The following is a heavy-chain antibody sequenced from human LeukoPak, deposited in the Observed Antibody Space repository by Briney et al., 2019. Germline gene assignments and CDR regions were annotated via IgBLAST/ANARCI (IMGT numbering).Heavy chain of an antibody. CDR2: ISAGSGTI. Sequence: GGSLRLSCAASGFTFSSFSMNWVRQAPGKGLEWVSYISAGSGTIHYADSVKGRFTISRDNAKNSLYLQMNSLGDEDTAEYYCARDLRLIWGQGTLVTVSS. CDR3: ARDLRLI. D-gene: IGHD2-8*01. V-gene: IGHV3-48*02. J-gene: IGHJ4*02. CDR1: GFTFSSFS.